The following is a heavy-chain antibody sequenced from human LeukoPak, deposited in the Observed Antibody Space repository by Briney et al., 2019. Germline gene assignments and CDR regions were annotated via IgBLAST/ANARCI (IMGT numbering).Heavy chain of an antibody. J-gene: IGHJ4*02. CDR1: GFTFSDYY. CDR3: ARDAIFGVVTIWYFDY. CDR2: ISSSGSTI. V-gene: IGHV3-11*01. D-gene: IGHD3-3*01. Sequence: GGSLRLSCAASGFTFSDYYMSWIRQAPGKGLEWVSYISSSGSTIYYADSVKGRFTISRDNAKNSLYLQMNSLRAEDTAVYYCARDAIFGVVTIWYFDYWGQGTLVTVSS.